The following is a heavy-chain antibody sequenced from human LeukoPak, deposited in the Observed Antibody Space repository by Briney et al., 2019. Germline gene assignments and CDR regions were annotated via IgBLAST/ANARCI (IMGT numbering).Heavy chain of an antibody. D-gene: IGHD5-12*01. CDR1: GGSISSYY. V-gene: IGHV4-39*01. CDR3: ARVSRPVYSGYDSDFDH. J-gene: IGHJ4*02. Sequence: SETLSLTCTVSGGSISSYYWSWIRQPPGKGLEWIGSIYYSGSTYYKPSLKSRVTTSVDTSKNQFSLLVYSVTAADTALYYCARVSRPVYSGYDSDFDHWGQGTLVTVSS. CDR2: IYYSGST.